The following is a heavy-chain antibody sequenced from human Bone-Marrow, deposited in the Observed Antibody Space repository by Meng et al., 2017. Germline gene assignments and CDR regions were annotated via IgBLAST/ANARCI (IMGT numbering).Heavy chain of an antibody. D-gene: IGHD6-13*01. CDR1: GFTFRAYY. J-gene: IGHJ4*02. Sequence: GGSLRLSCAASGFTFRAYYMSWIRQVPGKGLEWLSYISRGGSTIYYADSVKDRFTISRDNAKSSLYLQMNSLRAEDTAVYYCARDSGGIAAAGTVGYWGQGTLVTGAS. CDR2: ISRGGSTI. V-gene: IGHV3-11*01. CDR3: ARDSGGIAAAGTVGY.